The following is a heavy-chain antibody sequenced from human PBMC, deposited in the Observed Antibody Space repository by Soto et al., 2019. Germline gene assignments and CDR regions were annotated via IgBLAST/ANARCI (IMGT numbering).Heavy chain of an antibody. D-gene: IGHD2-15*01. CDR1: GGSISSGDYY. V-gene: IGHV4-30-4*01. CDR3: ARRPQDCSGGRCYLYFHH. CDR2: IYYSGST. Sequence: QVQLQESGPGLVKPSQTLSLTCTVSGGSISSGDYYWSWIRQPPGKGLEWIGYIYYSGSTYYHPSLKSRVTISVATSKNQFSLKLSSVTAADTAVYYCARRPQDCSGGRCYLYFHHWGQGTLVTVSS. J-gene: IGHJ1*01.